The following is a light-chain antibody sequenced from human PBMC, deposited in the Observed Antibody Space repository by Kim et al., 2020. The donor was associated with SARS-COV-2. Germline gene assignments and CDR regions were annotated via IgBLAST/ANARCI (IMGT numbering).Light chain of an antibody. J-gene: IGKJ4*01. CDR3: QHYGGSPLA. Sequence: LSPGESATLSCRASQTVSSNYLAWYQHKPGQAPRLLINGASSRATGIPDRFSGSGSGTDFTLTISSLEPEDSAVYYCQHYGGSPLAFGGGTKV. CDR2: GAS. CDR1: QTVSSNY. V-gene: IGKV3-20*01.